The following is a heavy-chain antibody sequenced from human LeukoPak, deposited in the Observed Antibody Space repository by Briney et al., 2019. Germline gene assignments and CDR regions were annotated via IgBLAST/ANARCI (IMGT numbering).Heavy chain of an antibody. J-gene: IGHJ4*02. CDR3: AKDSHWILFDD. D-gene: IGHD2-2*03. Sequence: GGTLRLSRSASGFTFTTYGMNWVRQAPGKGLEWVSGIGGSGTRTYYADSVKGRFTISRDNSKNTLYLQMNSLRDEDTAVYYCAKDSHWILFDDWGQGTLVTVSS. CDR2: IGGSGTRT. V-gene: IGHV3-23*01. CDR1: GFTFTTYG.